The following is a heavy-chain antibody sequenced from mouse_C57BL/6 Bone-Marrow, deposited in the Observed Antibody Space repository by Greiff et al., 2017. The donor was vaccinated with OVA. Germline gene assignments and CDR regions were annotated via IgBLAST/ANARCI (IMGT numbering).Heavy chain of an antibody. D-gene: IGHD1-1*01. Sequence: LQESGSELRSPGSSVKLSCKDFDSEVFPIAYMSWVRQKPGHGFEWIGGILPSIGRTIYGEKFEDKATLDADTLSNTAYLELNSLTSEDSAIYYCARGGSSHYYAMDYWGQGTSVTVSS. CDR2: ILPSIGRT. CDR1: DSEVFPIAY. J-gene: IGHJ4*01. V-gene: IGHV15-2*01. CDR3: ARGGSSHYYAMDY.